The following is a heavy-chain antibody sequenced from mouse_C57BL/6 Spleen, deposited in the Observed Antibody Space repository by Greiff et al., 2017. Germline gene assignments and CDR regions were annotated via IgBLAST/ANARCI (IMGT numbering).Heavy chain of an antibody. D-gene: IGHD2-5*01. CDR1: GFTFSSYT. J-gene: IGHJ4*01. V-gene: IGHV5-9*01. Sequence: EVKLMESGGGLVKPGGSLKLSCAASGFTFSSYTMSWVRQTPEKRLEWVATISGGGGNTYYPDRVKGRFTISRDNAKNTLYLQMSSLRSEDTALYYCARHYYSNYYYYAMDYWGQGTSVTVSS. CDR3: ARHYYSNYYYYAMDY. CDR2: ISGGGGNT.